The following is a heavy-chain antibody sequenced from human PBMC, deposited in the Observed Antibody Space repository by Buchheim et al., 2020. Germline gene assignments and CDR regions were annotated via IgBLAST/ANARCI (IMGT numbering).Heavy chain of an antibody. D-gene: IGHD3-10*01. Sequence: QVQLQESGPGLVKPSQTLSLTCTVSGGSITSGNYYWSWIRQPPGKGLEWIGYIYYSGRAFYNPSLMSRVTISLDTSKHQFSLRLSSVTAADTAVYYCARVVEFVTMVRGHYFDYWGQGTL. V-gene: IGHV4-30-4*08. CDR1: GGSITSGNYY. CDR3: ARVVEFVTMVRGHYFDY. CDR2: IYYSGRA. J-gene: IGHJ4*02.